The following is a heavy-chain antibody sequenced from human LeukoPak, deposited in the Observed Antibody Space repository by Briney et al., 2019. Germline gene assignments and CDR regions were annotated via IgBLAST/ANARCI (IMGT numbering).Heavy chain of an antibody. D-gene: IGHD6-19*01. CDR3: ASGHAFVAGTPFFDD. CDR2: ISSSSSYI. J-gene: IGHJ4*02. V-gene: IGHV3-21*01. Sequence: GGSLRLSCAASGFTFSSYSMNWGLQAPGKGLEWISSISSSSSYIYYADSVKGRLTISRDNAKNSLCLQMNSLRAVDTAVYYCASGHAFVAGTPFFDDWSQATPVTVSS. CDR1: GFTFSSYS.